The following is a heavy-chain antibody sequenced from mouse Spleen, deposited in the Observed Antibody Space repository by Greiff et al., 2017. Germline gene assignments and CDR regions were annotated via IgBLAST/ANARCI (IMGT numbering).Heavy chain of an antibody. CDR3: ARVVYYFAMDY. CDR1: GYSITSGYY. J-gene: IGHJ4*01. V-gene: IGHV3-6*01. D-gene: IGHD2-2*01. CDR2: ISYDGSN. Sequence: EVKLQESGPGLVKPSQSLSLTCSVTGYSITSGYYWNXIRQFPGNKLEWMGYISYDGSNNYNPSLKNRISITRDTSKNQFFLKLNSVTTEDTATYYCARVVYYFAMDYWGQGTSVTVSS.